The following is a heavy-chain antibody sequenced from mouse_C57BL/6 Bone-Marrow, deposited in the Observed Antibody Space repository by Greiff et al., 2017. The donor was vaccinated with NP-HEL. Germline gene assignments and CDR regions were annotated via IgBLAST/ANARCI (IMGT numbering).Heavy chain of an antibody. J-gene: IGHJ4*01. V-gene: IGHV1-22*01. CDR2: INPNNGGT. CDR3: ARAVVATGDY. Sequence: VQLQQSGPELVKPGASVKMSCKASGYTFTDYNMHWVKQSHGKSLEWIGYINPNNGGTSYNQKFKGKATLTVNKSSSTAYMELRSLTSEDSAVYDCARAVVATGDYWGQGTAVTVSS. D-gene: IGHD1-1*01. CDR1: GYTFTDYN.